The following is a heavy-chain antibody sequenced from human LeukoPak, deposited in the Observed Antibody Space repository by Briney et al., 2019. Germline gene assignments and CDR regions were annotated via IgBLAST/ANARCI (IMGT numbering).Heavy chain of an antibody. CDR2: IYYGGRT. D-gene: IGHD6-19*01. CDR3: ATSVTSSSGWYYGY. J-gene: IGHJ4*02. Sequence: SETLSLTCSVSGGSISSLSYYWGWVRQPPGKGLEWIGSIYYGGRTYYDPSLKSRVTMPVDTSKNQFSLKLSSVTAADTAIYYCATSVTSSSGWYYGYWGQGSLVTVSS. CDR1: GGSISSLSYY. V-gene: IGHV4-39*01.